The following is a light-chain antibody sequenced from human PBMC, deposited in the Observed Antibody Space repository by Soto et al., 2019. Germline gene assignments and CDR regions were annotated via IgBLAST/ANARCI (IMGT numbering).Light chain of an antibody. CDR2: GVY. J-gene: IGKJ5*01. CDR3: QFYGSSLIT. Sequence: IVFTQSPGTVSLSPGETATLSCRASQIIKTFYFGWYQQKPGQSPRLLIYGVYSRATGTPDRFSGSGSGTDFTLTISRLEPEDSAVYYCQFYGSSLITFGQGTRLEIK. CDR1: QIIKTFY. V-gene: IGKV3-20*01.